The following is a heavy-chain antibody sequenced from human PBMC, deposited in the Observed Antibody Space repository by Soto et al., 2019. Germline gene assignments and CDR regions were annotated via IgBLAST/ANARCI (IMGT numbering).Heavy chain of an antibody. CDR3: ARGALTTVTTYYYGMDV. CDR1: GGTFSSYA. Sequence: ASVKVSCKASGGTFSSYAISWVRQAPGQGLERMGGIIPIFGTANYAQKFQGRVTITADKSTSTAYMELSSLRSEDTAVYYCARGALTTVTTYYYGMDVWGQGTTVTVSS. CDR2: IIPIFGTA. D-gene: IGHD4-4*01. J-gene: IGHJ6*02. V-gene: IGHV1-69*06.